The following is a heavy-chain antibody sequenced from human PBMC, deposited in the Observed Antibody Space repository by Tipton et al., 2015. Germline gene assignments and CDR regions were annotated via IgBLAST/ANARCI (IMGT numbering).Heavy chain of an antibody. CDR1: GGSVSSGNYY. Sequence: GLVKPSESLSLTCNVSGGSVSSGNYYWSWIRQPPGKGLEWIGSFFHSGNTFHNPSLRSRVIISVDTSKNQFSLTLNSVAAADTAVYYCARDLEHGMDVWGHGTTVTVSS. CDR3: ARDLEHGMDV. V-gene: IGHV4-39*07. CDR2: FFHSGNT. J-gene: IGHJ6*02. D-gene: IGHD5-24*01.